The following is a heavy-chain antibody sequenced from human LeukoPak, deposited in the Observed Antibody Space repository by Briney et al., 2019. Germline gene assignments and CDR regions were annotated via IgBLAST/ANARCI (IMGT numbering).Heavy chain of an antibody. V-gene: IGHV3-74*01. Sequence: PGGSLRLSCVASGFSLSGYWMYWVRQAPGKGLMYISRNNGDGSTTNHADVVKGRFTISRDIAKNTLYLQMNSLRAEDTGVYYCAKDHYWSIDYWGRGTLVTVSS. D-gene: IGHD3-3*01. CDR2: NNGDGSTT. J-gene: IGHJ4*02. CDR3: AKDHYWSIDY. CDR1: GFSLSGYW.